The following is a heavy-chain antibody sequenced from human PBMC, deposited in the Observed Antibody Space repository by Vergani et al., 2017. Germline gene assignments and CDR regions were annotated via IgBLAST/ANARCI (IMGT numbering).Heavy chain of an antibody. CDR2: INHSGST. CDR3: ARTPEARIAVAGHTDY. V-gene: IGHV4-34*01. CDR1: GGSFSGYY. Sequence: QVQLQQWGAGLLKPSETLSLTCAVYGGSFSGYYWSWIRQPPGKGLEWIGEINHSGSTNYNPSLKSRVTISVDTSKNQFSLKLISVTAADTAVYYCARTPEARIAVAGHTDYWGQGTLVTVSS. D-gene: IGHD6-19*01. J-gene: IGHJ4*02.